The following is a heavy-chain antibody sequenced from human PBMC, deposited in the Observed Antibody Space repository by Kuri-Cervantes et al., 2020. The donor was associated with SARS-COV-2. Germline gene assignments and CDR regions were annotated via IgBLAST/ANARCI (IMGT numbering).Heavy chain of an antibody. V-gene: IGHV3-30*03. Sequence: GESLKISCAVSGFTLNRAWMSWVRQAPGKGLEWVAVISYDGSNKYYADSVKGRFTISRDNSKNTLYLQMSSLRAEDTAIYYCARATGKLDPFDSWGQGTLVTVSS. J-gene: IGHJ4*02. CDR3: ARATGKLDPFDS. CDR2: ISYDGSNK. D-gene: IGHD1-1*01. CDR1: GFTLNRAW.